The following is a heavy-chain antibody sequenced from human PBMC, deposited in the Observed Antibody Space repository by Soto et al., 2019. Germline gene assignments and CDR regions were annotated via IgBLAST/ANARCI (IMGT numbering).Heavy chain of an antibody. CDR3: VREPSRGNEWARYVDL. J-gene: IGHJ2*01. CDR1: GFSLYNYA. CDR2: ISLSSANI. D-gene: IGHD1-26*01. Sequence: EVQLVESGGGLVQPGGSLRLSCAASGFSLYNYAMDWVRQAPGQGLEWVSYISLSSANIHYADSVRGRFTVSRDNAKNSLYLQMNSLRAEDTAVYYCVREPSRGNEWARYVDLWCRGTLVTVSS. V-gene: IGHV3-48*01.